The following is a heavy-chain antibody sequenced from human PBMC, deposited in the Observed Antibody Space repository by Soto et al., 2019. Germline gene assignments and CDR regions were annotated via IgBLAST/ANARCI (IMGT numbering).Heavy chain of an antibody. Sequence: GGSLRLSCAASGFTFSSYAMSWVRQAPGKGLEWVSAISGSGGSTYCADSVKGRFTISRDNSKNTLYLQMNSLRAEDTAVYYCAKRLRFVEWLPHPESYGMDVWGQGTTVTVSS. CDR3: AKRLRFVEWLPHPESYGMDV. V-gene: IGHV3-23*01. J-gene: IGHJ6*02. CDR2: ISGSGGST. D-gene: IGHD3-3*01. CDR1: GFTFSSYA.